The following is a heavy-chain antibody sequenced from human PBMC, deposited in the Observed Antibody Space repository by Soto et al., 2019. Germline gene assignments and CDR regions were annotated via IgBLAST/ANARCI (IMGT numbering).Heavy chain of an antibody. D-gene: IGHD3-3*01. V-gene: IGHV3-7*01. J-gene: IGHJ4*02. CDR3: AKDWYYTIDY. Sequence: LRLSCAASGFTFTEYWMSWVRQVPGKGLEWVANINRDGSEINCVDSVKGRFTISRDNAKNTLYLQMSRLRAEDTAVYYCAKDWYYTIDYWGQGTPVTVSS. CDR2: INRDGSEI. CDR1: GFTFTEYW.